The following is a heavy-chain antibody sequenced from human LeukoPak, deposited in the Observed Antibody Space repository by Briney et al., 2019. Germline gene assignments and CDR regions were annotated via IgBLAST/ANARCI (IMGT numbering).Heavy chain of an antibody. CDR2: MWYDGSNE. V-gene: IGHV3-30*02. D-gene: IGHD2-2*01. CDR3: AKGRGLFVLVPADLDY. Sequence: AGGSLRLSCAASGFTFTFSAYAIHWVRQAPGKGLEWVAVMWYDGSNEYYADSVKGRFTISRDNSKNTLYLQMNSLRAEDTAVYYCAKGRGLFVLVPADLDYWGQGTLVTVSS. J-gene: IGHJ4*02. CDR1: GFTFTFSAYA.